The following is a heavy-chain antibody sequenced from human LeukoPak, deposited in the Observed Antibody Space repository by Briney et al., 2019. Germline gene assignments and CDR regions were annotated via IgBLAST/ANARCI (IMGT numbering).Heavy chain of an antibody. J-gene: IGHJ4*02. D-gene: IGHD6-6*01. Sequence: GASVKVSCKASGYTFTSYDINWVRQATGQGLEWMGWMNPNSGNTGYAQKFQGRVTMTRNTSISTAYMELSSLRSEVTAVYYCARGRRGIAARLYYFDYWGQGTLVTVCS. V-gene: IGHV1-8*01. CDR3: ARGRRGIAARLYYFDY. CDR1: GYTFTSYD. CDR2: MNPNSGNT.